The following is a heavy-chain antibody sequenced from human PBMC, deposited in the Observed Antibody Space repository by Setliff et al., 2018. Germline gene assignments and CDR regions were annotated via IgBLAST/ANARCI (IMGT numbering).Heavy chain of an antibody. V-gene: IGHV3-30*02. CDR3: AKANAMVVTSHSYGLDV. J-gene: IGHJ6*02. Sequence: GGSLRLSCAASGFAFSGYGMHWVRQAPGKGLEWVTFTRFDGSSQYYADSVKGRFTVSRDNPSNILYLQMNSLRPQDTAVYYCAKANAMVVTSHSYGLDVRGQGTTVTVSS. CDR2: TRFDGSSQ. D-gene: IGHD2-21*02. CDR1: GFAFSGYG.